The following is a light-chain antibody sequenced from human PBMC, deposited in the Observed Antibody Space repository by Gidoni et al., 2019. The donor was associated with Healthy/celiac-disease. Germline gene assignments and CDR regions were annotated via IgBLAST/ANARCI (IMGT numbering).Light chain of an antibody. CDR2: GAYGAS. CDR1: QSVSNGY. Sequence: EIVLTQSPGTLSLSPGERATLSCRASQSVSNGYLAWYQQKPGQAPRLLVYGAYGASTRATGIPDRFSGSGCRTDFTLTISRLEPEDSAVYYCQQYGSLVTFGGGTKVEIK. J-gene: IGKJ4*01. CDR3: QQYGSLVT. V-gene: IGKV3-20*01.